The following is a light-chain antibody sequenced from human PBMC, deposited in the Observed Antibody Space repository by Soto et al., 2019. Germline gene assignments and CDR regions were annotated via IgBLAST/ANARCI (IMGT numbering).Light chain of an antibody. V-gene: IGLV2-11*01. Sequence: QSALTQPRSVSGSPGQSVTISCTGTSSDVGGYNCVSWYQQHPGKAPKLMIYDVTKRPSGVPDRFSGSKSGDTASLTISGLQADDEADYYCCLSPGSLTWLFGGGTKLTVL. J-gene: IGLJ3*02. CDR2: DVT. CDR3: CLSPGSLTWL. CDR1: SSDVGGYNC.